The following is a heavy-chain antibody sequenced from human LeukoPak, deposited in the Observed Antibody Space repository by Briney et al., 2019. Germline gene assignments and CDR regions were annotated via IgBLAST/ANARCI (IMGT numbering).Heavy chain of an antibody. CDR3: ARDLSNGLTYSPFDY. Sequence: SETLSLTCTVSGGSISRYFWSWIRQPAGKGLDWIGRIYSSGSTNYSPSLKSRAIMSVDTSKNQFTLKLTSVTAADTAVYYCARDLSNGLTYSPFDYWGQGTLVTVSS. CDR2: IYSSGST. D-gene: IGHD2-8*01. J-gene: IGHJ4*02. CDR1: GGSISRYF. V-gene: IGHV4-4*07.